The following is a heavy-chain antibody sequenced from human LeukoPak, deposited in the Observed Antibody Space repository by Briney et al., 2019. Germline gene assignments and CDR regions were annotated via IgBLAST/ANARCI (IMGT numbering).Heavy chain of an antibody. CDR3: ARGPSGHRSDFDY. V-gene: IGHV1-8*02. CDR2: MNPSSGNT. D-gene: IGHD1-1*01. J-gene: IGHJ4*02. CDR1: GYTFSNYD. Sequence: ASVKVSCKASGYTFSNYDINWVRQATGQGLEWTAWMNPSSGNTAYAQKFQGRVTLTRDTSIDTAYMELSSLRSEDTAVYYCARGPSGHRSDFDYWGQGTLVTVSS.